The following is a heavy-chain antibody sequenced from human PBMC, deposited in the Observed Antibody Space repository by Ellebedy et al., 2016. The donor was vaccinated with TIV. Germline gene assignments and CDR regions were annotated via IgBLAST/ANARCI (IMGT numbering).Heavy chain of an antibody. V-gene: IGHV3-48*01. CDR2: ISSGSWSI. D-gene: IGHD6-19*01. Sequence: GESLKISCAASGFTFSLYSMNWVRQAPGKGLEWISYISSGSWSIYYADSVKGRFTITRDNDKNLLYLQMSSLRVEDTAVYYCARDFRQWLAQGDALDVWGQGTTVTVSS. CDR3: ARDFRQWLAQGDALDV. J-gene: IGHJ6*02. CDR1: GFTFSLYS.